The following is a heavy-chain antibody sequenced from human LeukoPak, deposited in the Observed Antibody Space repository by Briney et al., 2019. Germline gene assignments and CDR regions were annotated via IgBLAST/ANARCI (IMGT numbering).Heavy chain of an antibody. CDR1: GFTFGTYN. CDR3: AKDLYGSNWYNWFDP. Sequence: GGSLRLSCAASGFTFGTYNMYWVRQAPGKGLDWVAVISYDGNDKYYADSVKGRFTISRDNSKNTLYLQMDSLRAEDTAVYYCAKDLYGSNWYNWFDPWGQGTLVTVSS. V-gene: IGHV3-30*18. D-gene: IGHD6-13*01. J-gene: IGHJ5*02. CDR2: ISYDGNDK.